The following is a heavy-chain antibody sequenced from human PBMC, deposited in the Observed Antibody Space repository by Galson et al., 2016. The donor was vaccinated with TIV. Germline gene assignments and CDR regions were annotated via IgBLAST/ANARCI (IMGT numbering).Heavy chain of an antibody. D-gene: IGHD5/OR15-5a*01. CDR2: ISFDGSEK. J-gene: IGHJ4*02. Sequence: SLRLSCAASGFTFNSYPMHWVRRAPGKGLEWVAYISFDGSEKYYADAVKGRFAISRDKSKSTLFLQMNSLRTDDTALYYCARVYADYYFDYWGQGILVTVSS. CDR3: ARVYADYYFDY. CDR1: GFTFNSYP. V-gene: IGHV3-30*09.